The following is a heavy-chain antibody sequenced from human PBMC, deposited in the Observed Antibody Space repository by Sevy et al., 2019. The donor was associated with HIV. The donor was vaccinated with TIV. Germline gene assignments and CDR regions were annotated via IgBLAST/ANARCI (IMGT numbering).Heavy chain of an antibody. CDR3: AIARSD. CDR2: IRSGDDTI. D-gene: IGHD4-17*01. J-gene: IGHJ3*01. V-gene: IGHV3-48*01. Sequence: GGSLRLSCAASGFTLSNCNMNWVRQAPGKGLEWISYIRSGDDTIYYAQSVKGRFTFSRDNAKNSLYLQMNSLRAEDTAVYYCAIARSDWGQGTMVTVSS. CDR1: GFTLSNCN.